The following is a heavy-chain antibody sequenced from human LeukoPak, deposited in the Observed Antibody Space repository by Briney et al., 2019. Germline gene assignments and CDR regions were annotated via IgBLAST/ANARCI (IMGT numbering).Heavy chain of an antibody. CDR3: ARRGRTSEVFDY. Sequence: SETLSLTCPVSGGSISSSSYYWGWIRQPPGKGLEWIGYMYYSRGTYYNPSLQSRVTMSVDTSMNQFSLKLSSVTAADTAVYYCARRGRTSEVFDYWGQGTLVTVSS. D-gene: IGHD3-10*01. CDR1: GGSISSSSYY. J-gene: IGHJ4*02. V-gene: IGHV4-31*03. CDR2: MYYSRGT.